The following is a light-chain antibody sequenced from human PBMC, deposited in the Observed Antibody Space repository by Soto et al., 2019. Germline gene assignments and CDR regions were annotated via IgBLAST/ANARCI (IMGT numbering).Light chain of an antibody. V-gene: IGLV2-14*03. Sequence: QSALTQPASVSGSPGQSITISCTGTSSDVGGYNYVSWYQQHPGKAPNLMIYDVSNRPSGVSNRFSGSTSGNTASLTISGLQAEDEADYYCSSYTSSSTPVVFGGGTKLTVL. CDR2: DVS. CDR1: SSDVGGYNY. CDR3: SSYTSSSTPVV. J-gene: IGLJ2*01.